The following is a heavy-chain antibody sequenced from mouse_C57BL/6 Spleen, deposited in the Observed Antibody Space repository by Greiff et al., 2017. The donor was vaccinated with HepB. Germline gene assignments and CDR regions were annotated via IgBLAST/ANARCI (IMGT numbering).Heavy chain of an antibody. CDR3: ATRGYAMDY. CDR1: GFTFSDYY. Sequence: DVKLVESGGGLVQPGGSLKLSCAASGFTFSDYYMYWVRQTPEKRLEWVAYISNGGGSTYYPDTVKGRFTISRDNAKNTLYLQMSRLKSEDTAMYYWATRGYAMDYWGQGTSVTVSS. J-gene: IGHJ4*01. V-gene: IGHV5-12*01. CDR2: ISNGGGST.